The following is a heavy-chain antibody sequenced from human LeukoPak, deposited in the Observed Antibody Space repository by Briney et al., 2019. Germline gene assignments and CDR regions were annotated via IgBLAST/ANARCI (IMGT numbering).Heavy chain of an antibody. CDR2: INPYSGGT. J-gene: IGHJ4*02. V-gene: IGHV1-2*02. Sequence: ASVKVSCKASGYTFTGYFMHWVRQAPGQGLEWMGWINPYSGGTHYAQKFQGRVTMTRDTSISTAYMELSRLTSDDTAVYYCARGSHYYDSSALGAFDYWGQGTLVTVSS. CDR3: ARGSHYYDSSALGAFDY. D-gene: IGHD3-22*01. CDR1: GYTFTGYF.